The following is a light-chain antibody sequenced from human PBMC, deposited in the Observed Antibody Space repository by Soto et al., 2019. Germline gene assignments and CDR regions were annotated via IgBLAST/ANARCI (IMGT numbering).Light chain of an antibody. CDR1: QSVSSSY. CDR2: GAS. J-gene: IGKJ5*01. Sequence: EIVLTQSPGTLSLSPGERATLSCRASQSVSSSYLAWYQQKPGQAPRLLIYGASSRATGIPDRFSGSGAGTAFPLTLSRLEPEDFAVYYCQQYGSSPPFTFGHGTRLEIK. CDR3: QQYGSSPPFT. V-gene: IGKV3-20*01.